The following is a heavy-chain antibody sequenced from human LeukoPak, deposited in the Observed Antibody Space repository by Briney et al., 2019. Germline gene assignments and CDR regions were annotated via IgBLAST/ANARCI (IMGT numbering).Heavy chain of an antibody. Sequence: GGSLRLSCVASGFTFSNYAMHWVRQAPGKGLEWVAIISYDGSSKYYADSVKGRLTISRDNSKNTLYLQMNSLRADDTAVYFCARGVPAATSLGYHYYGMDVWGQGTTVTVSS. CDR1: GFTFSNYA. J-gene: IGHJ6*02. CDR2: ISYDGSSK. CDR3: ARGVPAATSLGYHYYGMDV. V-gene: IGHV3-30-3*01. D-gene: IGHD2-2*01.